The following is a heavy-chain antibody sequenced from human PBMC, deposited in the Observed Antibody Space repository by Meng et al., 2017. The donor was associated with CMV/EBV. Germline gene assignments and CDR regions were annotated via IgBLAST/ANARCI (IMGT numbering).Heavy chain of an antibody. CDR2: IIPIFGTA. Sequence: SVKVSCKASGGTFSSYAISWVRQAPGQGLEWMGGIIPIFGTANYAQKSQGRVTITTDESTSTAYMELSSLRSEDTAVYYCASRLQPYYGMDVWGQGTTVTVSS. CDR3: ASRLQPYYGMDV. CDR1: GGTFSSYA. D-gene: IGHD5-24*01. J-gene: IGHJ6*02. V-gene: IGHV1-69*05.